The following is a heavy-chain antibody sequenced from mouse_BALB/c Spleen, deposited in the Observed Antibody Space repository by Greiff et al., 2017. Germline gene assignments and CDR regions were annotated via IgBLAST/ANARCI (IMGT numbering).Heavy chain of an antibody. CDR3: ARQGGNYRSFAY. Sequence: EVKLVESGGDLVKPGGSLKLSCAASGFTFSSYGMSWVRQTPGKRLEWVATISSGGSYTYYPDSVKGRFTISRDNAKNTLYLQMSSLKSEDTAMYYCARQGGNYRSFAYWGQGTLVTVSA. V-gene: IGHV5-6*01. CDR2: ISSGGSYT. J-gene: IGHJ3*01. CDR1: GFTFSSYG. D-gene: IGHD2-1*01.